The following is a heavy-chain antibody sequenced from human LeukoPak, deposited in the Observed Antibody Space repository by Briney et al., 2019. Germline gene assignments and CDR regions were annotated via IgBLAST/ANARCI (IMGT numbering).Heavy chain of an antibody. D-gene: IGHD2-15*01. V-gene: IGHV3-15*01. CDR2: IKSKTDGATR. J-gene: IGHJ4*02. Sequence: GGSLRLSCAASGFTFSNVWMNWVRQAPGKGLEWVGRIKSKTDGATRDYAAPVKGRFTISRDDSKNTVYLELNSLKTEDTAVYYCATGILVVAATQGRTDYWGQGTLVTVSS. CDR3: ATGILVVAATQGRTDY. CDR1: GFTFSNVW.